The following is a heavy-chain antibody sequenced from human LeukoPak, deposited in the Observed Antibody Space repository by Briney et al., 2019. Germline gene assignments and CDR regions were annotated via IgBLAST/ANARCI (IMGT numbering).Heavy chain of an antibody. J-gene: IGHJ4*02. V-gene: IGHV3-30*18. D-gene: IGHD1-1*01. Sequence: PGGSLRLSCAASGFTFSSYGMPWVRQAPGKGLEWVAVISYDGSNKYYADSVKGRFTISRDNSKNTLYLQMNSLRAEDTAVYYCAKDRWNGVAAFWGQGTLVTVSS. CDR2: ISYDGSNK. CDR1: GFTFSSYG. CDR3: AKDRWNGVAAF.